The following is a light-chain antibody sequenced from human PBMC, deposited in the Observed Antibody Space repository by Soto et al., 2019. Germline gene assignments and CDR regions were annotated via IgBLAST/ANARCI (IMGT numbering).Light chain of an antibody. Sequence: EIVLTQSPATLSLSPGDIATLSCRASHSVSSYLACYEQRPGQAPRVLMYDVSNRATGIPRRFSGSESGTVFNLPIRSLEPEDCALSSCQQRNSQYTLVAGTKLEIK. V-gene: IGKV3-11*01. J-gene: IGKJ2*01. CDR3: QQRNSQYT. CDR2: DVS. CDR1: HSVSSY.